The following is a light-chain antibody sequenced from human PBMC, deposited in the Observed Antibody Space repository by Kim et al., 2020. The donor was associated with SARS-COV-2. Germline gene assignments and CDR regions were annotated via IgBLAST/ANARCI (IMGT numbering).Light chain of an antibody. CDR3: QQYGSSPNT. CDR1: QSVSSSY. Sequence: EIVLTQSPCTLSLSPGERATLSCRASQSVSSSYLAWYQQKPGQAPRLLIYGASSRATGIPDRFSGSGSGPDFTLTISRLEPEDFAVYYCQQYGSSPNTFGQGTKLEI. V-gene: IGKV3-20*01. CDR2: GAS. J-gene: IGKJ2*01.